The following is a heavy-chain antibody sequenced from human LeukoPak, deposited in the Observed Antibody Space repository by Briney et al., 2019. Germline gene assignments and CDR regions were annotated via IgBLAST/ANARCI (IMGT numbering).Heavy chain of an antibody. CDR3: ARANPVDY. J-gene: IGHJ4*02. Sequence: NPGGSLRLSCAASGXTFSTYSMNWVRQAPGKGLEWVSYISTASNYIYYADSVKGRFTISRDNAKNSLYLQMNSLGAEDTAVYYCARANPVDYWGQGTLVTVSS. CDR2: ISTASNYI. CDR1: GXTFSTYS. V-gene: IGHV3-21*01.